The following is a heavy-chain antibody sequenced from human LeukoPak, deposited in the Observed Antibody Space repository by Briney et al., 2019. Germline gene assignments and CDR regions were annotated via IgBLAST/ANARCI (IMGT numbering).Heavy chain of an antibody. Sequence: SSETLSLTCAVSGGSISSNNWWSWVRQPPGRGLEWIGEIYHSGSTNYNPSLKSRVTISVDKAKNQFSLKLTSVTAADTAVYFCARRIISGYTDYWGQGTLVTVSS. J-gene: IGHJ4*02. D-gene: IGHD3-22*01. CDR1: GGSISSNNW. V-gene: IGHV4-4*02. CDR3: ARRIISGYTDY. CDR2: IYHSGST.